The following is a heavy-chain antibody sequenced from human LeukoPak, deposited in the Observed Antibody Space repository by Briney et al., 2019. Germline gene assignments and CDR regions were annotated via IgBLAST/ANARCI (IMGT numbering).Heavy chain of an antibody. J-gene: IGHJ3*02. CDR3: ARVGATTVGDAFDI. V-gene: IGHV4-38-2*01. CDR2: IYHSGST. D-gene: IGHD1-26*01. CDR1: GYSISSGYY. Sequence: PSETLSLTCAVSGYSISSGYYWGWIRQPPGKGLEWIGSIYHSGSTYYNPSLKSRVTISVDTSKNQFSLKLSSVTAADTAVYYCARVGATTVGDAFDIWGQGTMVTVSS.